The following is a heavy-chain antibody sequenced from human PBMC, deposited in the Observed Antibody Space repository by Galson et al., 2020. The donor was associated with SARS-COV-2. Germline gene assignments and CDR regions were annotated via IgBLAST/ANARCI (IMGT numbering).Heavy chain of an antibody. CDR2: ISYDGSKK. CDR1: GFTFSNYG. D-gene: IGHD6-19*01. Sequence: GGSLRLSCAASGFTFSNYGMHWVRQAPGKGLEWVAFISYDGSKKYYADSVKGRFTIARDNSKSTVYLQMNSLRAEDTAVHHCARWAIGEAGPGNWFDPWGQGTLVAVSS. V-gene: IGHV3-30*03. CDR3: ARWAIGEAGPGNWFDP. J-gene: IGHJ5*02.